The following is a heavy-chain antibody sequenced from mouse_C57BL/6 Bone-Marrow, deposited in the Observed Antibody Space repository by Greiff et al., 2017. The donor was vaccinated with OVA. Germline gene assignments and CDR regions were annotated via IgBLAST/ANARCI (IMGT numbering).Heavy chain of an antibody. CDR1: GYTFTSYW. CDR3: ARDDTTVDHWYFDV. CDR2: IHPNSGST. D-gene: IGHD1-1*01. Sequence: QVQLKQPGAELVKPGASVKLSCKASGYTFTSYWMHWVKQRPGQGLEWIGMIHPNSGSTNYNEKFKSKATLTVDKSSSTAYMQLSSLTSEDSAVYYCARDDTTVDHWYFDVWGTGTTVTVSS. V-gene: IGHV1-64*01. J-gene: IGHJ1*03.